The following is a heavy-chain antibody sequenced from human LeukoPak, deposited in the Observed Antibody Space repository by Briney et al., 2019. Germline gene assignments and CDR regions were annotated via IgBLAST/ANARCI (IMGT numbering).Heavy chain of an antibody. V-gene: IGHV4-39*01. CDR1: GGSISSSSYY. J-gene: IGHJ5*02. Sequence: PSETLSLTCTVSGGSISSSSYYWGWIRQPPGKGLEWIGSIYYSGSTYYNPSLKSRVTISVDTSKNQFSLKLSSVTAADTAVYYCARQGTVSGLLWFGEFGNWFDPWGQGTLVTVSS. D-gene: IGHD3-10*01. CDR2: IYYSGST. CDR3: ARQGTVSGLLWFGEFGNWFDP.